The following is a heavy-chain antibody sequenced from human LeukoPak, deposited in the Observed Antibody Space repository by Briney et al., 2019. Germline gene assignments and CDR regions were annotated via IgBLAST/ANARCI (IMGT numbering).Heavy chain of an antibody. V-gene: IGHV3-23*01. CDR3: AKVPSTLKYNYFGP. CDR1: GFTFSSYD. J-gene: IGHJ5*02. CDR2: ISGSGATT. Sequence: GGSLRLSCAGSGFTFSSYDMSWARQAPGKGLEWVSSISGSGATTFYADSVKGRFTISRDNSKNTLYVQMNSLRADDSAVYYCAKVPSTLKYNYFGPWGLGTLVTVSS. D-gene: IGHD2/OR15-2a*01.